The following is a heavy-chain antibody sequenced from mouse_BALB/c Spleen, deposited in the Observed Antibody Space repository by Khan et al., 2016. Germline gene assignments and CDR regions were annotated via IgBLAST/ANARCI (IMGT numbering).Heavy chain of an antibody. J-gene: IGHJ4*01. V-gene: IGHV2-9-2*01. Sequence: QVQLKQSGPGLVAPSQSLSITCTVSGFSLTSYDISWIRQPPGKGLEWLGGIWTGGGTNYNSAFMSRMIISKDNSKSHVFLKMNSLQTDDTSIYYCLRECYGTTYCAIDYWGQGTSVTVSS. CDR3: LRECYGTTYCAIDY. CDR1: GFSLTSYD. CDR2: IWTGGGT. D-gene: IGHD1-1*01.